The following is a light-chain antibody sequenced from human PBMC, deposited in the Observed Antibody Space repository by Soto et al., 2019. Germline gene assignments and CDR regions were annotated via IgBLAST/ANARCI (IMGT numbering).Light chain of an antibody. Sequence: EIMLSLSPGTLSLSPGERATLSCRASQSVSSSYLAWYQQKPGQAPRLLIYGASSRATGIPDRFSGSGSGTDFTLTISRLEPEDFAVYYCQQYGSSPPITFGQRTLLEIK. CDR2: GAS. CDR3: QQYGSSPPIT. V-gene: IGKV3-20*01. CDR1: QSVSSSY. J-gene: IGKJ5*01.